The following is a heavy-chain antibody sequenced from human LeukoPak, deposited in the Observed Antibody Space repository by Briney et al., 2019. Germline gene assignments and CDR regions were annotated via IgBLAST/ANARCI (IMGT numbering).Heavy chain of an antibody. CDR1: GGSISSSSYY. CDR2: IYYSGST. Sequence: SETLSLTCTVSGGSISSSSYYWGWIRQPPGKGLEWIGSIYYSGSTNYNPSLKSRVTISVDTSKNQFSLKLGSVTAADTAVYYCARLQYYYGSGSDFDYWGQGTLVTVSS. CDR3: ARLQYYYGSGSDFDY. V-gene: IGHV4-39*07. J-gene: IGHJ4*02. D-gene: IGHD3-10*01.